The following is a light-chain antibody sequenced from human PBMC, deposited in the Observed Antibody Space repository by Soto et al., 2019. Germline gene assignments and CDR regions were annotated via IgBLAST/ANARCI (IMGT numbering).Light chain of an antibody. CDR3: QQYGSSPLYT. J-gene: IGKJ2*01. CDR1: QSVSSSY. CDR2: AAS. V-gene: IGKV3-20*01. Sequence: EIVLTQSPGTLSLSPGERATLSCRASQSVSSSYLAWYQQKPGQAPRLLIYAASSRATGIPDRFSGSGSGTDFPLPISRLEPEDFAVYYCQQYGSSPLYTFGQGTKLEIK.